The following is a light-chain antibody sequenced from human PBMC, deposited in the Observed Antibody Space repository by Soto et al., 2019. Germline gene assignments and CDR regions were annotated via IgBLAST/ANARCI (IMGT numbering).Light chain of an antibody. Sequence: DIVLTQTPLSSPVTLGQPASISCRSSQSLLHSDGNTYLSWLQQRPGQPPRLLIYKIFNRFSGVPDRFSGSGAGTDFTLKISRVEAEDVGVYYFTQATQFPRTFGQGTKVEIK. CDR3: TQATQFPRT. CDR2: KIF. J-gene: IGKJ1*01. V-gene: IGKV2-24*01. CDR1: QSLLHSDGNTY.